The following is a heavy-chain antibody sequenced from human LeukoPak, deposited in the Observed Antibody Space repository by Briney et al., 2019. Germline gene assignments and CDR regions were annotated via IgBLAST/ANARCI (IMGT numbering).Heavy chain of an antibody. CDR2: INGDGSST. V-gene: IGHV3-74*01. J-gene: IGHJ4*02. CDR1: GFTFSSHW. Sequence: GGSLRLSCAASGFTFSSHWMHWVRQAPGKGLVWVSRINGDGSSTTYADSVKGRFTISRDNAKNTLYLQMNSLIAEDTAVYYCARVNRASIWYIDYWGQGTLVPVSS. CDR3: ARVNRASIWYIDY. D-gene: IGHD6-13*01.